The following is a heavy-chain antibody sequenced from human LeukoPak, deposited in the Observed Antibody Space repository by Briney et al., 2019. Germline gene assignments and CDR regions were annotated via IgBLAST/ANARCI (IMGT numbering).Heavy chain of an antibody. V-gene: IGHV4-34*08. J-gene: IGHJ3*02. CDR2: INHSGST. CDR3: ALGDYDILTGYLNDAFDI. CDR1: GGTFSGYY. D-gene: IGHD3-9*01. Sequence: SETLCLSCAAYGGTFSGYYWSWIRQPPGKGLEWIGEINHSGSTNYSPSLKSRVTISVDTSKNQFSLKLSSVTAADTAVYYCALGDYDILTGYLNDAFDIWGQGTMVTVSS.